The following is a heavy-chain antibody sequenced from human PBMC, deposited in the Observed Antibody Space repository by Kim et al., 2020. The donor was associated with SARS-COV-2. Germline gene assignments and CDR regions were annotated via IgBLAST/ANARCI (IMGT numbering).Heavy chain of an antibody. Sequence: SETLSLTCTVSGGSISSGGYYWSWIRQHPGKGLEWIGYIYYSGSTYYNPSLKSRVTISVDTSKNQFSLKLSSVTAADTAVYYCARGGVFRQFDYWGQGTLVTVSS. V-gene: IGHV4-31*03. J-gene: IGHJ4*02. CDR2: IYYSGST. CDR1: GGSISSGGYY. CDR3: ARGGVFRQFDY.